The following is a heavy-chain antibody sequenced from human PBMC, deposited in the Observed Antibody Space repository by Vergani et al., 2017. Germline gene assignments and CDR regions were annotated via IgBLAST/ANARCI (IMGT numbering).Heavy chain of an antibody. V-gene: IGHV1-24*01. CDR1: GYTLTELS. D-gene: IGHD3-22*01. J-gene: IGHJ4*02. CDR3: AAEPYYYDSSGYYHPFDY. Sequence: QVQLVQSGAEVKKPGASVKVSCEVSGYTLTELSMHWVRQAPGKGLEWMGGFDPEDGETIYAQKFQGRVTMTEDTSTDTAYMELSSLRSEDTAVYYCAAEPYYYDSSGYYHPFDYWGQGTLVTVSS. CDR2: FDPEDGET.